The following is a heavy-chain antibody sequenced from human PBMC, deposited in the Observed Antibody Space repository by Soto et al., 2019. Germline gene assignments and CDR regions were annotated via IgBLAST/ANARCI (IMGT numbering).Heavy chain of an antibody. V-gene: IGHV4-34*01. CDR3: ATSIFFFSSRRRHTSFSPGLGILLNRSSDL. J-gene: IGHJ2*01. CDR2: IYHSGST. D-gene: IGHD3-9*01. Sequence: GKWLEWIGEIYHSGSTNYNPSLKSRVTISVDTSKNQFYLKLSSVTAADTAVYYCATSIFFFSSRRRHTSFSPGLGILLNRSSDL.